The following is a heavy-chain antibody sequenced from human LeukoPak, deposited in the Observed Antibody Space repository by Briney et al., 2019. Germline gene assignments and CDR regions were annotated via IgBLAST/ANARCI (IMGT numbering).Heavy chain of an antibody. D-gene: IGHD6-13*01. J-gene: IGHJ4*02. CDR2: IKQDGSEK. Sequence: GGSLRLSCVASGFTFGSYWMNGVRQAPGKGLEWVDNIKQDGSEKYHLDSLKGRFTISRDNAKNPLYLQMNSQRAEDTAVYYCARVGASSIAAAGLFDYWGQGTLVTVSS. CDR1: GFTFGSYW. V-gene: IGHV3-7*02. CDR3: ARVGASSIAAAGLFDY.